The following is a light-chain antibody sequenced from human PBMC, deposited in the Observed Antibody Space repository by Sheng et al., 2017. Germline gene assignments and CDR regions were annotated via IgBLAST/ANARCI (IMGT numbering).Light chain of an antibody. Sequence: DILMTQSPSSLSASLGDRVTVTCRASQSVRSNLAWYQLRRGQAPRLLIYGASTRASGLPARFSGSGSGADFTLTISSLQSEDSAVYYCHQYDSWPQSFGQGTKLEI. J-gene: IGKJ2*03. CDR2: GAS. V-gene: IGKV3-15*01. CDR3: HQYDSWPQS. CDR1: QSVRSN.